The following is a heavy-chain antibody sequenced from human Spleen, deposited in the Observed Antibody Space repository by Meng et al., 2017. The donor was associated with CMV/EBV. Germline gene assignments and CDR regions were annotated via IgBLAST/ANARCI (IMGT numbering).Heavy chain of an antibody. CDR3: AKIDIVATINARDY. J-gene: IGHJ4*02. D-gene: IGHD5-12*01. V-gene: IGHV3-30*02. CDR1: GFTFTNYA. CDR2: IRHDGSNK. Sequence: GGSLRLSCAASGFTFTNYAVHWVRQAPGKGLEWVAFIRHDGSNKYYADSVKGRFTISRDNSKNTLYLQMNNLRVEDTAVYYCAKIDIVATINARDYWGQGTLVTVSS.